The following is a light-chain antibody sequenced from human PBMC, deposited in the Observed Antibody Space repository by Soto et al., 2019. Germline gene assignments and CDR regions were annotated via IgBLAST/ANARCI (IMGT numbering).Light chain of an antibody. CDR2: AAS. CDR1: QGIGNY. J-gene: IGKJ4*01. Sequence: DIQMTQSPSSLSASVGDRVTITCRASQGIGNYLAWYQQRPGKVPKLLIYAASTLQSGVPSRFSGSGSGPDFTLTISILQPEDVTTYYYQKYDNAPLTFGGGNKVAIK. V-gene: IGKV1-27*01. CDR3: QKYDNAPLT.